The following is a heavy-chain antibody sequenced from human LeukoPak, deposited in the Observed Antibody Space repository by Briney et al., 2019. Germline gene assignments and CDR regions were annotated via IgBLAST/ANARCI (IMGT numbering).Heavy chain of an antibody. CDR2: IYTSGST. D-gene: IGHD6-13*01. V-gene: IGHV4-61*02. Sequence: SETLSLTCTVSGGSISSGSYYWSWIRQPAGKGLEWIGRIYTSGSTNYNPSLKSRVTISVDTSKNQFSLKLSSVTAADTAVYYCARESGQQLARLDAFDIWGQGTMVTVSS. CDR1: GGSISSGSYY. CDR3: ARESGQQLARLDAFDI. J-gene: IGHJ3*02.